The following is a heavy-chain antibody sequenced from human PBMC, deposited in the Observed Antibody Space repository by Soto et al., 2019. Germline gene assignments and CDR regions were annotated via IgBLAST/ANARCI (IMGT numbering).Heavy chain of an antibody. J-gene: IGHJ4*02. CDR3: ARVSATGWHVNGRDYFDH. V-gene: IGHV3-21*04. CDR2: IRGFSPYA. D-gene: IGHD6-19*01. Sequence: PGGSLRLSCVASGFTFRSYTMNWVRQAPGKGLEWVSGIRGFSPYAFYADSVKGRFTIFRDNAKNSLFLHMSNLRAADTAVYYCARVSATGWHVNGRDYFDHWGLGTLVTVSS. CDR1: GFTFRSYT.